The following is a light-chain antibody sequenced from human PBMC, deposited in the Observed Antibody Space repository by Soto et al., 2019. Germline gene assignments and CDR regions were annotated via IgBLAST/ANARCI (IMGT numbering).Light chain of an antibody. Sequence: DIQMHQSPSSLSASVGDRVTITCRASQSISSYLNWYQQKPGKDPKLLIYAASSLESGVPARFSGSGSGTDFAFPSSRLQPEDFETYDCQQSNGTLYTFGQGTKLVIK. CDR2: AAS. CDR1: QSISSY. J-gene: IGKJ2*01. CDR3: QQSNGTLYT. V-gene: IGKV1-39*01.